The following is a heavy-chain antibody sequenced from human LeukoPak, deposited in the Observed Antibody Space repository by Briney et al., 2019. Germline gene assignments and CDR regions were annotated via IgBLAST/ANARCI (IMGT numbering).Heavy chain of an antibody. D-gene: IGHD1-1*01. V-gene: IGHV4-30-2*01. Sequence: SQTLSLTCAVSGGSISSGSYSWSWIRQPPGKGLEWIGYIYHSGSTYYNPSLKSRVTISVDRSKNQFSLKLSSVTAADTAVYYCARGTHHRRNYFDYWGQGTLVTVSS. CDR2: IYHSGST. J-gene: IGHJ4*02. CDR1: GGSISSGSYS. CDR3: ARGTHHRRNYFDY.